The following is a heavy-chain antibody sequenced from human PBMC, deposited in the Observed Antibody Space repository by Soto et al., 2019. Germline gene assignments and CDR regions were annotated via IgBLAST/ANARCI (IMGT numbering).Heavy chain of an antibody. CDR1: GGSISSGDYY. Sequence: QVQLQESGPGLVKPSQTLSLTCTVSGGSISSGDYYWSWIRQSPGTGLEWIGYIFYTGSTYYNPSLRSRLAISVDTSKNQFSLKLSSVTAADAAVYYCAREPLKWYGMDVWGQGTTVTVS. CDR2: IFYTGST. CDR3: AREPLKWYGMDV. D-gene: IGHD1-26*01. J-gene: IGHJ6*02. V-gene: IGHV4-30-4*01.